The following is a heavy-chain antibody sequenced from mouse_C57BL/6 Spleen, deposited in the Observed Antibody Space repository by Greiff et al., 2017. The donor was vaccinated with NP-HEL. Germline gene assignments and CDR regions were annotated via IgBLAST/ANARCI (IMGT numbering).Heavy chain of an antibody. CDR3: ARGDRYGSPWFAY. CDR2: IYPGSGST. CDR1: GYTFTSYW. V-gene: IGHV1-55*01. D-gene: IGHD1-1*01. J-gene: IGHJ3*01. Sequence: VQLQQPGAELVKPGASVKMSCKASGYTFTSYWITWVKQRPGQGLEWIGDIYPGSGSTNYNEKFKSKATLTVDTSSSTAYMQLSSLTSEDSAVYYCARGDRYGSPWFAYWGQGTLVTVSA.